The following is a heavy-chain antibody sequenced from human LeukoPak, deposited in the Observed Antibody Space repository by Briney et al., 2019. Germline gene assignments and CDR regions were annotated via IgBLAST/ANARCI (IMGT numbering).Heavy chain of an antibody. V-gene: IGHV3-23*01. CDR3: AKDSRYSSSWYYFDY. CDR1: GFTFSSYA. CDR2: ISGSGGST. Sequence: PGGSLRLSCAASGFTFSSYAMSWVRQAPGKGLEWVSAISGSGGSTYYADSVKGRFTISRDNSKNTLYLQMNSLRAEDTAVYYCAKDSRYSSSWYYFDYWGQGTLVTVSS. D-gene: IGHD6-13*01. J-gene: IGHJ4*02.